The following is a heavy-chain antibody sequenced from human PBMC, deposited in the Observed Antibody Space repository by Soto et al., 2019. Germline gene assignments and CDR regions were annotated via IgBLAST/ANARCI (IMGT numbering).Heavy chain of an antibody. J-gene: IGHJ4*02. D-gene: IGHD6-19*01. CDR3: AKDREPHSGGQVY. V-gene: IGHV3-23*01. CDR2: ISGSGGST. Sequence: GGSLRLSCAASGFTFSSYAVSWVRQAPGKGLEWVSAISGSGGSTYYADSVKGRFTISRDNSKNTLYLQMNSLRAEDTAVYYCAKDREPHSGGQVYWGQGTLVTVSS. CDR1: GFTFSSYA.